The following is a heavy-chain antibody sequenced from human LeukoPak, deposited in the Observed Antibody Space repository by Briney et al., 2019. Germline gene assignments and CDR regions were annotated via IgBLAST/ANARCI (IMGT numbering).Heavy chain of an antibody. V-gene: IGHV4-61*01. J-gene: IGHJ4*02. D-gene: IGHD6-19*01. Sequence: PSETLSLTCTVSGGSVSSGSYYWSWIRQPPGKGLEWIGYIYYSGSTNYNPSLKSRVTISVDTSKNQFSLKLSSVTAADTAVYYCTRDSLSSGWYGDTYYFDYWGQGTLVSVSS. CDR2: IYYSGST. CDR3: TRDSLSSGWYGDTYYFDY. CDR1: GGSVSSGSYY.